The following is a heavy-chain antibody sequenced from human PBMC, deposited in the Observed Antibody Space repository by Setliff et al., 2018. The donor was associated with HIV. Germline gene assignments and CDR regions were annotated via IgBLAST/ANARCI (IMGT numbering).Heavy chain of an antibody. V-gene: IGHV4-59*03. CDR2: IYFSGST. D-gene: IGHD6-25*01. J-gene: IGHJ5*02. Sequence: NPSETLSLTCTVSGDSISSNYWSWIRQPPGKGPEWIGYIYFSGSTNYNPSLKGRVTLSLDTSKNQFSLKLTSVTAADTAMYYCASAGYPYRGVWFDPWGQGTLVTVSS. CDR1: GDSISSNY. CDR3: ASAGYPYRGVWFDP.